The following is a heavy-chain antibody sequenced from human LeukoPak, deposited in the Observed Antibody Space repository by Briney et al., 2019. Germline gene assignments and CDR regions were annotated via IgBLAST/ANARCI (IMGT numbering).Heavy chain of an antibody. CDR1: GFTFSSYG. V-gene: IGHV3-48*03. CDR2: TSRSGATI. CDR3: SRDRGGGDIYFDY. J-gene: IGHJ4*02. Sequence: RPGGSLRLSCAASGFTFSSYGMNWVRQAPGKGPEWISYTSRSGATIYYADSVKGRFTISRDNAKNSLYLQMSSLGAEDTAIYYCSRDRGGGDIYFDYWGQGTLVTVSS. D-gene: IGHD2-21*02.